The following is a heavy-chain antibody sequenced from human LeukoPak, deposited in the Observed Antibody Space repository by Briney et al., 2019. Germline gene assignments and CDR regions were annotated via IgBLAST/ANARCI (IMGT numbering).Heavy chain of an antibody. CDR3: ATLDDILTGYLY. V-gene: IGHV1-3*01. CDR1: GYTLTELS. D-gene: IGHD3-9*01. CDR2: INAGNGNT. Sequence: GASVKVSCKVSGYTLTELSMHWVRQAPGQRLEWMGWINAGNGNTKYSQKFQGRVTITRDTSASTAYMELSSLRSEDTAAYYCATLDDILTGYLYWGQGTLVTVSS. J-gene: IGHJ4*02.